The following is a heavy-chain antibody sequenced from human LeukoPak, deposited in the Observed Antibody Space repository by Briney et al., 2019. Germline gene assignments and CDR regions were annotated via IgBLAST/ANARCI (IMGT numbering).Heavy chain of an antibody. V-gene: IGHV4-34*01. CDR3: ARGENYYDSSGYYYFDY. J-gene: IGHJ4*02. Sequence: SETLSLTCAVYGGSFSGYYWSWIRQPPGKGLEWIGEINHSGSTNYNPSPKSRVTISVDTSKNQFSLKLSSVTAADTAVYYCARGENYYDSSGYYYFDYWGQGTLATVSS. CDR2: INHSGST. D-gene: IGHD3-22*01. CDR1: GGSFSGYY.